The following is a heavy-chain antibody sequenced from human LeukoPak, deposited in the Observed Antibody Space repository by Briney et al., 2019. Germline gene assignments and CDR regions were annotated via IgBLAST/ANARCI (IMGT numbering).Heavy chain of an antibody. CDR3: ARDAVTSYYYYYYMDV. CDR1: GFTFSSYW. V-gene: IGHV3-7*01. J-gene: IGHJ6*03. CDR2: IKQDGSEK. D-gene: IGHD4-17*01. Sequence: PGGSLRLSSAASGFTFSSYWMSWVRQAPGKGLEWVANIKQDGSEKYYVDSVKGRFTISRDNAKNSLYLQMNSLRAEDTAVYYCARDAVTSYYYYYYMDVWGKGTTVTVSS.